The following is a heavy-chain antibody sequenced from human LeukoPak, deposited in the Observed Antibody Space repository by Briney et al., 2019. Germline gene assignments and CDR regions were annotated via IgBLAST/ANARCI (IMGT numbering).Heavy chain of an antibody. D-gene: IGHD6-19*01. CDR2: INTNSGGT. J-gene: IGHJ4*02. CDR1: GYTFTGYY. CDR3: ARVRHSSGWYGGAGY. Sequence: GASVKVSCKASGYTFTGYYMHWVRQAPGQGLEWMGWINTNSGGTNYAQKFQGRVTITRDTSISTAYMELSRLRSDDTAVYYCARVRHSSGWYGGAGYWGQGTLVTVSS. V-gene: IGHV1-2*02.